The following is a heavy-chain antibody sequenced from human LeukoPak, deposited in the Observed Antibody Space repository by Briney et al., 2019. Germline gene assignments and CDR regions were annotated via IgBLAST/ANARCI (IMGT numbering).Heavy chain of an antibody. J-gene: IGHJ4*02. V-gene: IGHV3-23*01. CDR1: GFSFNNYA. CDR3: AKDWTTVVTPKGYYFDS. Sequence: GGSLRLSCAASGFSFNNYAMSWVRQAPGKGLEWVSAISTTGGSTYYADSVKGRFTVSRDNSKNTLSLQMDSLRVEDTALYYCAKDWTTVVTPKGYYFDSWGQGTLVTVSS. CDR2: ISTTGGST. D-gene: IGHD4-23*01.